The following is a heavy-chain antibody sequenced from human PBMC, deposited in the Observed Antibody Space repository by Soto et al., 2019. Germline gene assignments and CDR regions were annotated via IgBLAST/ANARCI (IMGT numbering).Heavy chain of an antibody. CDR1: GSPLGSFD. V-gene: IGHV3-23*01. J-gene: IGHJ4*02. D-gene: IGHD6-19*01. CDR2: ISGTGHNT. Sequence: GALMPSLAGCGSPLGSFDMRLVPPAPGKGLEWVSTISGTGHNTYYADSVKGRFTISRDNSKNTLSLQMNSLRAEDTALYYCVKDQQWLVLRDLNYWGQGTLVTVSS. CDR3: VKDQQWLVLRDLNY.